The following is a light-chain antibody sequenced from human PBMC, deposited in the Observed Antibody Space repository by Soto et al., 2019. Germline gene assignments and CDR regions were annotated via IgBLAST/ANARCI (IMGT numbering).Light chain of an antibody. Sequence: DIQMTQSPATLSSSVADRVTITCRASQSISSWLAWYQQKPGKAPKLLIYKAYSLESGVPSRFSASGSGTEFPLTISSLQPDDFATYFCQQYSHLVTFGQGTKVDI. V-gene: IGKV1-5*03. CDR2: KAY. J-gene: IGKJ2*01. CDR3: QQYSHLVT. CDR1: QSISSW.